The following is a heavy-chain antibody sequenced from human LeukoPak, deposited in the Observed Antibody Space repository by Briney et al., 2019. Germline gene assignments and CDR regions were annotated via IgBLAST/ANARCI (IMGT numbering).Heavy chain of an antibody. J-gene: IGHJ5*02. V-gene: IGHV4-34*01. Sequence: SETLSLTCAVYGGSFSRYYWSWIRQPPGKGLEWIGEINHSGSTNYNPSLKSRVTISVDTSKNQFSLKLSSVTAADTAVYYCARGRVAAAGINWFDPWGQGTLVTVSS. CDR3: ARGRVAAAGINWFDP. CDR1: GGSFSRYY. D-gene: IGHD6-13*01. CDR2: INHSGST.